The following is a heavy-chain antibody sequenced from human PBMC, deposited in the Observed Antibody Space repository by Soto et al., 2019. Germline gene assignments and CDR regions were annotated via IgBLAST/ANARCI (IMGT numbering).Heavy chain of an antibody. D-gene: IGHD3-22*01. V-gene: IGHV1-69-2*01. J-gene: IGHJ6*02. Sequence: EVQLVQSGAEVKKPGATVKISCKVSGYTFTDYYMHWVQQAPGKGLEWMGLVDPEDGETIYAEKFQGRVTITADTSTDTAYMELSSLRSDDTAVYYCATLPNYYDSSGYYAASYYYGMDVWGQGTTVTVSS. CDR3: ATLPNYYDSSGYYAASYYYGMDV. CDR1: GYTFTDYY. CDR2: VDPEDGET.